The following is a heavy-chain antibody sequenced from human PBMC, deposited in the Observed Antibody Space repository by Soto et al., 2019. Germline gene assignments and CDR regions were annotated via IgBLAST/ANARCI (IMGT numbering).Heavy chain of an antibody. Sequence: ASVKVSCKASGYTFTSYDINWVRQATGQGLEGVGWMNPNSGNTGYAQKFQGRVTMTRNTSISTAYMELSSLRSEDTAVYYCARGVAHCSGGSCYFGNHYYMDVRAKGTTDTGSS. CDR3: ARGVAHCSGGSCYFGNHYYMDV. J-gene: IGHJ6*03. CDR1: GYTFTSYD. D-gene: IGHD2-15*01. V-gene: IGHV1-8*01. CDR2: MNPNSGNT.